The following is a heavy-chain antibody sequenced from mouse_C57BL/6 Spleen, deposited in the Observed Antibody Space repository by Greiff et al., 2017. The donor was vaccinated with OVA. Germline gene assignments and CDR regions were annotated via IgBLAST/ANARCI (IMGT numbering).Heavy chain of an antibody. CDR1: GFTFTDYY. CDR2: IRNKANGYTT. J-gene: IGHJ4*01. CDR3: ARYPLHAMDY. Sequence: EVHLVESGGGLVQPGGSLSLSCAASGFTFTDYYMSWVRQPPGKALEWLGFIRNKANGYTTEYSASVKGRFTISRDNSQSILYLQMNALRAEDSATYYCARYPLHAMDYWGQGTSVTVSS. V-gene: IGHV7-3*01.